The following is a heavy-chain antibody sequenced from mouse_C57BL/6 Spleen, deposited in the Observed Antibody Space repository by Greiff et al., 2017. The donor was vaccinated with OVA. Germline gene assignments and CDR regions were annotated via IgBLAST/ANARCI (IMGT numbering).Heavy chain of an antibody. CDR1: GFTFSDYY. V-gene: IGHV5-12*01. CDR2: ISNGGGST. CDR3: ARRGSSSAMDY. Sequence: EVQVVESGGGLVQPGGSLKLSCAASGFTFSDYYMYWVRQTPEKRLEWVAYISNGGGSTYYPDTVKGRFTISRDNAKNTLYLQMSRLKSEDTAMYYCARRGSSSAMDYWGQGPSVTVSS. J-gene: IGHJ4*01. D-gene: IGHD1-1*01.